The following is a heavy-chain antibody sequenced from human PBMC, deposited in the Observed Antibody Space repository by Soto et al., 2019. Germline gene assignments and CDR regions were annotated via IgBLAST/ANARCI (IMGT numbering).Heavy chain of an antibody. CDR3: AREGSYSAYNFAHGIQLWSLDF. D-gene: IGHD5-12*01. CDR2: IFSSGST. Sequence: SETLSLTCTVSGGSINTFYWSWVRQPAGKGLEWIGRIFSSGSTSFNPSLESRVAMSVDTSKNLFSLNLSSVTAADMAVYYCAREGSYSAYNFAHGIQLWSLDFWGQGALVTSPQ. J-gene: IGHJ4*02. V-gene: IGHV4-4*07. CDR1: GGSINTFY.